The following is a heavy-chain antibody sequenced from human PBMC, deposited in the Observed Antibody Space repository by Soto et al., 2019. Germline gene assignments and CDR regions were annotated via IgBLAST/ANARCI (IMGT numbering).Heavy chain of an antibody. D-gene: IGHD3-16*01. CDR2: ISYDGSNK. Sequence: QVQLVESGGGVVQPGRSLRLSCAASGFTFSSYAMHWVRQAPGKGLEWVAVISYDGSNKYYADSVKGRFTISRDNSKNTLYLQMNSLRAEDTAVYYCARPGTGDPVYGMDVWGQGTTVTVSS. J-gene: IGHJ6*02. CDR1: GFTFSSYA. CDR3: ARPGTGDPVYGMDV. V-gene: IGHV3-30-3*01.